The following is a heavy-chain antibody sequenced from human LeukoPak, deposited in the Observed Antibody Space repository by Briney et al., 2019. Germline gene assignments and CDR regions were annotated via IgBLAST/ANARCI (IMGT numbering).Heavy chain of an antibody. CDR2: MNPNSGNT. J-gene: IGHJ6*03. CDR1: GGTFSSYA. CDR3: ASGVYYYYYMDV. V-gene: IGHV1-8*03. Sequence: ASVKVSCKASGGTFSSYAISWVRQAPGQGLEWMGWMNPNSGNTGYAQKFQGRVTITRNTSTSTAYMELSSLRSEDTAVYYCASGVYYYYYMDVWGKGTTVTVSS.